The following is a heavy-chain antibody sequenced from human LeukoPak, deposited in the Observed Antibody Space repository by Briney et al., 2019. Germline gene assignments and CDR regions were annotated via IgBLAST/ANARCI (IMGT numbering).Heavy chain of an antibody. Sequence: PGGSLRLSCAGSGFFFNNYAMHWVRQPPGKGLEWVSGISWNSGSIDYAYSVKGRFTISRDNAKNSLYLQMNSLRVEDTAFYYCAKDNRRHYTSGPSPDSLHWGQGALVTVSS. D-gene: IGHD6-19*01. CDR3: AKDNRRHYTSGPSPDSLH. V-gene: IGHV3-9*01. CDR1: GFFFNNYA. CDR2: ISWNSGSI. J-gene: IGHJ4*02.